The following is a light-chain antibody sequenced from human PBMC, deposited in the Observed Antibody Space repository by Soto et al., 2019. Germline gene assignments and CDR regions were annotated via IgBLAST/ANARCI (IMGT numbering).Light chain of an antibody. J-gene: IGLJ1*01. CDR2: DVS. Sequence: QSVLTQPASVSGSPGQSITISCTGTSSDVCGYNYVSWYQHHPGKAPKLMIFDVSDRPSGVSNRFSGSKSGNTASLTISGLQPEDEADYYCSSYTTSNTRQIVFVTGTKVTVL. CDR3: SSYTTSNTRQIV. CDR1: SSDVCGYNY. V-gene: IGLV2-14*03.